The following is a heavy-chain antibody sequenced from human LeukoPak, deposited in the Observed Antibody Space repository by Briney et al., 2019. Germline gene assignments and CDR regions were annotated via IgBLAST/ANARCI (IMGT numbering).Heavy chain of an antibody. CDR1: GFTFNNYA. Sequence: GGSLRLSCAACGFTFNNYAMSWDRQAPGKGLEWVSAILGSGRSAYYADSVKGRFTISRDNSKNSLFLQMNSLRVEDTALYYDSDFWGQGTLVTVSA. V-gene: IGHV3-23*01. CDR3: SDF. CDR2: ILGSGRSA. D-gene: IGHD2-15*01. J-gene: IGHJ4*02.